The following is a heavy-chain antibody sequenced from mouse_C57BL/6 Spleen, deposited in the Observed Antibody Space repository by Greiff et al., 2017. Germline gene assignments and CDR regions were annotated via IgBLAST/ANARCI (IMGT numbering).Heavy chain of an antibody. CDR1: GFTFSDYY. J-gene: IGHJ4*01. CDR2: INYDGSST. V-gene: IGHV5-16*01. D-gene: IGHD2-3*01. CDR3: AREGWLLQDAMDY. Sequence: EVQLQESEGGLVQPGSSMKLSCTASGFTFSDYYMALVRQVPEKGLEWVANINYDGSSTYYLDTLKSRFILSRDNAKNILYLQMSSLKSEDTATYDCAREGWLLQDAMDYWGQGTSVTVSS.